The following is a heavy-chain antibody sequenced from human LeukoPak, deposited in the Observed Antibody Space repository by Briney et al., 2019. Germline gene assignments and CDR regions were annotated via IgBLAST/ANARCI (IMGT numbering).Heavy chain of an antibody. V-gene: IGHV4-59*08. Sequence: PSQTLSLTCTVSGGSISRYYWSWIRQPPGKGLEWIGYIYYSGSSNYNPSLKSRVTISVDTSKNQFSLKLSSVTAADTAVYYCARHQGYCSSTSCYSYWFDPWGQGTLVTVSS. CDR1: GGSISRYY. CDR3: ARHQGYCSSTSCYSYWFDP. J-gene: IGHJ5*02. CDR2: IYYSGSS. D-gene: IGHD2-2*01.